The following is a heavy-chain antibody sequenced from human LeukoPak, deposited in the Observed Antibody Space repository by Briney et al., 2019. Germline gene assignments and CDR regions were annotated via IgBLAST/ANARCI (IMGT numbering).Heavy chain of an antibody. CDR3: ARRGAYDSSGYYYGTYYFDY. CDR1: GYTFTNYG. CDR2: ISAYNGNT. V-gene: IGHV1-18*01. J-gene: IGHJ4*02. Sequence: ASVKVSCKASGYTFTNYGISWVRQAPGQGLEWMGWISAYNGNTNHAQKFQGRVTMTTDTSTNTAYMELRSLRSDDTAVYYCARRGAYDSSGYYYGTYYFDYWAREPWSPSRQ. D-gene: IGHD3-22*01.